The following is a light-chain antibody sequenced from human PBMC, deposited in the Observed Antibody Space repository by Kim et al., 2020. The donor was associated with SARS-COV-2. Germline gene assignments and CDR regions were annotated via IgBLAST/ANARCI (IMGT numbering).Light chain of an antibody. CDR3: HRCT. J-gene: IGKJ2*02. CDR2: GAF. CDR1: QSVSSN. V-gene: IGKV3-15*01. Sequence: PVESATLSCKSSQSVSSNLAWYQQKPGHAPRLIIYGAFTRATGIPAMFSGSGSGTEFTLTISCLQSEGPPVYSTHRCT.